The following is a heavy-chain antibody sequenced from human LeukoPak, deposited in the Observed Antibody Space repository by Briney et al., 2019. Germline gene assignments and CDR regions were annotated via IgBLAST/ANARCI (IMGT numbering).Heavy chain of an antibody. CDR2: ISYDGSDN. Sequence: GGSLRLSCAASGFTFSSYDMHWVRQAPGKGLEWVAAISYDGSDNYYADSVKGRFTISRDNSMHTLYLQMNSLRAEDTAVYYCAKNKVGGYSGYDYTFDSWGQGTLVTVSS. CDR3: AKNKVGGYSGYDYTFDS. CDR1: GFTFSSYD. V-gene: IGHV3-30*18. J-gene: IGHJ4*02. D-gene: IGHD5-12*01.